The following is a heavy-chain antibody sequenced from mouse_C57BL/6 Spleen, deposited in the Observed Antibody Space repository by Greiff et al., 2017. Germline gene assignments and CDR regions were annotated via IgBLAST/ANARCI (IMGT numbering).Heavy chain of an antibody. V-gene: IGHV1-15*01. Sequence: QVQLKESGAELVRPGASVTLSCKASGYTFTDYEMHWVKQTPVHGLEWIGAIDPETGGTAYNQKFKGKAILTADKSSSTAYMELRSLTSEDSAVYYCTRYTGAGYFDVWGTGTTVTVSS. CDR3: TRYTGAGYFDV. J-gene: IGHJ1*03. D-gene: IGHD1-1*01. CDR1: GYTFTDYE. CDR2: IDPETGGT.